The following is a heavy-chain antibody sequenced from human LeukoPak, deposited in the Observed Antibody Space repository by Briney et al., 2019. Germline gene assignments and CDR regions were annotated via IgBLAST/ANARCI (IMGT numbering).Heavy chain of an antibody. Sequence: PGGTLRLSCAASGFTFTSYAMNWVRQAPGKGLEWVSVIYSGGSTYYADSVKGRFTISRDNAKNSLYLQMNSLRAEDTAVYYCASGPTVTVDYWGQGTLVTVSS. CDR3: ASGPTVTVDY. V-gene: IGHV3-66*01. CDR1: GFTFTSYA. CDR2: IYSGGST. J-gene: IGHJ4*02. D-gene: IGHD4-11*01.